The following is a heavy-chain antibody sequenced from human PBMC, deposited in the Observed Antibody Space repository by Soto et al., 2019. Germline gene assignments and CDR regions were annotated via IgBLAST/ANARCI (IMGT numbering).Heavy chain of an antibody. D-gene: IGHD3-10*01. J-gene: IGHJ4*02. V-gene: IGHV4-39*01. CDR1: GGSISSSSYY. CDR2: IYYSGST. CDR3: ARFTMLSLNFDY. Sequence: SETLSLTCTVSGGSISSSSYYWGWIRQPPGKGLEWIGSIYYSGSTYYNPSLKSRVTISVDTSKNQFSLKLSSVTAADTAVYYCARFTMLSLNFDYWGQGTLVTVSS.